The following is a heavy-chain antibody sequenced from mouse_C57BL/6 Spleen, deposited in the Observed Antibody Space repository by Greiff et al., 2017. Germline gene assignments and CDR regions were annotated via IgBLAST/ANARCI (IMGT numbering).Heavy chain of an antibody. V-gene: IGHV5-6*02. CDR3: ARRYDYDSYYAMDY. J-gene: IGHJ4*01. CDR1: GFTFSSYG. Sequence: DVMLVESGGDLVKPGGSLKLSCAASGFTFSSYGMSWVRQTPDKRLEWVATISSGGSYTYYPDSVKGRFTISRDNAKNTLYLQMSSLKSEDTAMYYCARRYDYDSYYAMDYWGQGTSVTVSS. D-gene: IGHD2-4*01. CDR2: ISSGGSYT.